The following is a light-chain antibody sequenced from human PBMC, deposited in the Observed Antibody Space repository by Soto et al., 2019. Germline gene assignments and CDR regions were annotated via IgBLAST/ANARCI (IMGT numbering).Light chain of an antibody. V-gene: IGKV1-5*01. CDR1: QSISTS. CDR2: DAS. J-gene: IGKJ2*01. Sequence: DIQMTQSPSPLSASVGDRVTITCRASQSISTSLAWYQQKPGKAPKFLIYDASSLESGVPSRFSGSGSGTEFTLTISSLQPDDFASYYCQQYNSDYTFGQGTKLEIK. CDR3: QQYNSDYT.